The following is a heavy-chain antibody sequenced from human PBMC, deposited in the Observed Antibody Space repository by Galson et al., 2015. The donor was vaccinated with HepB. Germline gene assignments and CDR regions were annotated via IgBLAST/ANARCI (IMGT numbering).Heavy chain of an antibody. Sequence: SVKVSCKASGYTFTGFYMHWVRQGPGQGLEWMGRINPNSGGTNYAQKFQGRVTMTRDASISTAYMELSRLRSDDAAIYYCARTGMYDLWSGYYSRYYFDYWGQGTLVTVSS. CDR3: ARTGMYDLWSGYYSRYYFDY. D-gene: IGHD3-3*01. V-gene: IGHV1-2*06. CDR1: GYTFTGFY. CDR2: INPNSGGT. J-gene: IGHJ4*02.